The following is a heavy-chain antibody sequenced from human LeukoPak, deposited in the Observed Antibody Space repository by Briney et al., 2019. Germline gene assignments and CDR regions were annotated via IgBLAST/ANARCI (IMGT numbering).Heavy chain of an antibody. V-gene: IGHV3-23*01. D-gene: IGHD3-16*02. CDR2: ISGSGGST. Sequence: GGSLRLSCAASGFTFSSYGMSWVRQAPGKGLEWVSAISGSGGSTYYADSVKGRFTISRDNSKNTLYLQMNSLRAEDTAVYYCARHPGDFTGIVKYYYMDVWGKGTTVTVSS. J-gene: IGHJ6*03. CDR1: GFTFSSYG. CDR3: ARHPGDFTGIVKYYYMDV.